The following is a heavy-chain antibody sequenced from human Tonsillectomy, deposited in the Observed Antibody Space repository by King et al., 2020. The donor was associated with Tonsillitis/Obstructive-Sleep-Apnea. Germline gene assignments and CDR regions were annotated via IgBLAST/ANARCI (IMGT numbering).Heavy chain of an antibody. J-gene: IGHJ4*02. Sequence: DVQLVESGGGLVQPGGSLRLSCAASGFTFSSYWMHWVRQAPGMGLVWVSRINSDGSSTSYADSVKGRFTISRDNAKNTLYLQMNSLRAEDTAVYYCARVVGTVTTGGHFDYWGQGTLVTVSS. V-gene: IGHV3-74*01. CDR1: GFTFSSYW. CDR3: ARVVGTVTTGGHFDY. CDR2: INSDGSST. D-gene: IGHD4-11*01.